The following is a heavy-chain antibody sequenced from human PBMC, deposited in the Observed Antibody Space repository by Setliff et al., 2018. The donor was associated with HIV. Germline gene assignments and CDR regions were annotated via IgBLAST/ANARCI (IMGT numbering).Heavy chain of an antibody. V-gene: IGHV4-39*01. CDR1: GGSISSSSYY. J-gene: IGHJ5*02. Sequence: TSETLSLTCTVSGGSISSSSYYWGWIRQPPGKGLEWIGSIYYSGSTYYNPSLKSRVTISVDTSKNQFSLKLSSVTAADTAVYYCARLGTGYGSGSYYSWFDPWGQGTLVTVSS. CDR3: ARLGTGYGSGSYYSWFDP. CDR2: IYYSGST. D-gene: IGHD3-10*01.